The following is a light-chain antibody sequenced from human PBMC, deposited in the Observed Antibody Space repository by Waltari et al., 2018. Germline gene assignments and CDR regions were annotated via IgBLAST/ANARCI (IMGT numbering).Light chain of an antibody. CDR3: QQSHTSPFS. CDR1: PNIEIY. Sequence: DIQMTQSPSSLSASVGDRVIITCRASPNIEIYLSWYQQKPGKAPKLLISGASSLQGGVPSRFSGTGSGTNFTLTLSSLQAEDFGTYYCQQSHTSPFSFGPGTNVDLK. V-gene: IGKV1-39*01. J-gene: IGKJ3*01. CDR2: GAS.